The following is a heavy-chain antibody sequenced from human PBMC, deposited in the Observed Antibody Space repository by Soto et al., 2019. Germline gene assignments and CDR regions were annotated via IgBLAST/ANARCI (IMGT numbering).Heavy chain of an antibody. CDR3: ARDDQSGYFDY. V-gene: IGHV3-33*01. D-gene: IGHD3-22*01. J-gene: IGHJ4*02. Sequence: GGSLRLSCAASGFTFSSYGMHWVRQAPGMGLEWVAVIWYDGSNKYYADSVKGRFTISRDNSKNTLYLQMNSLRAEDTAVYYCARDDQSGYFDYWGQGTLVTVSS. CDR1: GFTFSSYG. CDR2: IWYDGSNK.